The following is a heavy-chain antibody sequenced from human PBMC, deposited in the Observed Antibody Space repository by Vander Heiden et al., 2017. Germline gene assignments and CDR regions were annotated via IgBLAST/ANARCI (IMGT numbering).Heavy chain of an antibody. J-gene: IGHJ5*02. CDR2: IYYSGST. CDR1: GGSISSSSYY. CDR3: ARQTTMVRGVKGFDP. Sequence: QLQLQESGPGLVKPSETLSLTCSVSGGSISSSSYYWARIRQPPGKGLEWIGGIYYSGSTYYNPSLKSRVTIAVDTSKNQFSLKLSSVTAADTAVYYCARQTTMVRGVKGFDPWGQGTLVTVSS. D-gene: IGHD3-10*01. V-gene: IGHV4-39*01.